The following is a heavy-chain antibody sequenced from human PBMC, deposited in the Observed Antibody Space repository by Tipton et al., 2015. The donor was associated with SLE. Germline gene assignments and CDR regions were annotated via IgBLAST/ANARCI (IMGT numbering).Heavy chain of an antibody. V-gene: IGHV3-21*03. CDR3: ARGIWGSYEGSDY. CDR1: GFTFSRSA. CDR2: IGTSGDYI. D-gene: IGHD3-16*01. Sequence: GSLRLSCAASGFTFSRSAMSWVRQAPGKGLEWVASIGTSGDYIYYPDSLKGRFIISRDNAKNSLYLQMNSLRAEDTAVYYCARGIWGSYEGSDYWGQGTLVTVSS. J-gene: IGHJ4*02.